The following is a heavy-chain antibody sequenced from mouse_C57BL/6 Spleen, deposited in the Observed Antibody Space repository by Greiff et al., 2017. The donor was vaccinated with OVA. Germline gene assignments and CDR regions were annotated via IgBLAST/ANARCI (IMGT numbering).Heavy chain of an antibody. J-gene: IGHJ2*01. Sequence: EVNVVESGGGLVKPGGSLKLSCAASGFTFSSYTMSWVRQTPEKRLEWVATISGGGGNTYYPDSVKGRFTISRDNAKNTLYLQMSSLRSEDTALYYCARRLGRGYFDYWGQGTTLTVSS. V-gene: IGHV5-9*01. CDR1: GFTFSSYT. CDR3: ARRLGRGYFDY. D-gene: IGHD4-1*01. CDR2: ISGGGGNT.